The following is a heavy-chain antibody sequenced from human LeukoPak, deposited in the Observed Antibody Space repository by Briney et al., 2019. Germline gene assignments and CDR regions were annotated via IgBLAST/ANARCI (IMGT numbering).Heavy chain of an antibody. CDR2: IYYSGST. J-gene: IGHJ4*02. Sequence: SETLSLTCTVSGGSISSSSYYWGWIRQPPGKGLEWIGSIYYSGSTYYNPSLKSRVTISVDTSKNQFPLKLSSVTAADTAVYYCASSDPSLIAFDYWGQGTLVTVSS. D-gene: IGHD3-22*01. CDR3: ASSDPSLIAFDY. CDR1: GGSISSSSYY. V-gene: IGHV4-39*01.